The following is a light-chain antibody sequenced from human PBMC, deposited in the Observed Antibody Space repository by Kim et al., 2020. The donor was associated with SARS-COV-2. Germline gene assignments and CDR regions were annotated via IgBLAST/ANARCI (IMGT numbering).Light chain of an antibody. J-gene: IGLJ1*01. CDR1: SYDVGRYDY. Sequence: QSALTQPASVSGSPGQSISISCSGTSYDVGRYDYVSWYQQHPGKVPKLLIYDVFKRPSGVSNRFSGSKSGSTASLLISALQAEDEADYYCSSHTTSSTYVFGTGTKVTVL. CDR3: SSHTTSSTYV. V-gene: IGLV2-14*03. CDR2: DVF.